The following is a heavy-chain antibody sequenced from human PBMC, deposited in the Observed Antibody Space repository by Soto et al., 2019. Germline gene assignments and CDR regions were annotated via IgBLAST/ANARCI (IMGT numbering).Heavy chain of an antibody. CDR2: ISGREGDT. Sequence: EVQLLESGGGLVQPGGSLRLSCAASGFTFSNYVMSWVRQAPGKGLEWVSAISGREGDTYYADSVKGRFTISRDISKNTLYLQMNILRADDTAVFYCAKRRGEGFFDYWGQGTLVTVSS. CDR3: AKRRGEGFFDY. D-gene: IGHD3-16*01. CDR1: GFTFSNYV. V-gene: IGHV3-23*01. J-gene: IGHJ4*02.